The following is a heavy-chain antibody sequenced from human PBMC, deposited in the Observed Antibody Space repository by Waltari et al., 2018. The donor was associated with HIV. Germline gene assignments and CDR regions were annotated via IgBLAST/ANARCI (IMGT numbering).Heavy chain of an antibody. J-gene: IGHJ4*02. CDR2: ISAYNGNT. CDR1: GYTFSNYG. Sequence: QVQLVQSGAEVKKPGASVLVSCQASGYTFSNYGLSWVRQAPGQGLEWMGWISAYNGNTNLAQRFQGRATMTTDTDTGTGYLELTGLKSDDTAVYFCARGEDVTLISLPPGYRLDFWGQGTLVTVSS. V-gene: IGHV1-18*01. D-gene: IGHD2-15*01. CDR3: ARGEDVTLISLPPGYRLDF.